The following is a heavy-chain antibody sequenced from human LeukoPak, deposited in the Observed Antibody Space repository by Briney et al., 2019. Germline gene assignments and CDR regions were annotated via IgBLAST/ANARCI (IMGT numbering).Heavy chain of an antibody. CDR1: GYTFTSYG. V-gene: IGHV1-18*01. D-gene: IGHD3-22*01. Sequence: ASVKVSCKASGYTFTSYGISWVRQAPGQGLEWMGWISAYNGNTNYAQKLQGRVTMTTDTSTSTAYMELRSLRSDDTAVYYCARDYPPDTYYYDSSGYYEPTPGDYWGQGTLVTVSS. CDR2: ISAYNGNT. J-gene: IGHJ4*02. CDR3: ARDYPPDTYYYDSSGYYEPTPGDY.